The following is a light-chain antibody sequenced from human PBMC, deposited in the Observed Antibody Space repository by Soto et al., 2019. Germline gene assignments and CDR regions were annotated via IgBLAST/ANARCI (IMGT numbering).Light chain of an antibody. CDR3: SSYTSSSTLVV. J-gene: IGLJ2*01. V-gene: IGLV2-14*01. CDR1: SSDDGGYNY. CDR2: EVS. Sequence: QSVLTQPASVSGSPGQSITISCTGTSSDDGGYNYVSWYQQHPGKAPKLMIYEVSNRPSGVSNRFSGSKSGNTASLTISGLQAEDEADYSCSSYTSSSTLVVFGGGTKLTVL.